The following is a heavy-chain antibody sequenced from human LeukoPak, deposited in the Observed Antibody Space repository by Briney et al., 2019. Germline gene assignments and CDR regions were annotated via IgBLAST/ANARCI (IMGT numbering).Heavy chain of an antibody. V-gene: IGHV1-18*04. Sequence: ASVKVSCKASGYTFSDYYIHWVRQAPGQGLEWMGWISAYNGNTNYAQKLQGRVTMTTDTSTSTAYMELRSLRSDDTAVYYCARVGRYFDWFRYYYYMDVWGKGTTVTISS. D-gene: IGHD3-9*01. CDR3: ARVGRYFDWFRYYYYMDV. CDR2: ISAYNGNT. J-gene: IGHJ6*03. CDR1: GYTFSDYY.